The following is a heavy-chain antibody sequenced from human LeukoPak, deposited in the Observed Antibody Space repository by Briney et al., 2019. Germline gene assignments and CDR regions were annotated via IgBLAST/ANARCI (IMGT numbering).Heavy chain of an antibody. D-gene: IGHD3-16*01. V-gene: IGHV1-69*04. CDR3: ATASHDGGDVFDS. J-gene: IGHJ3*01. Sequence: ASVKVSCKASGGTFNTHALSWLRQAPGQGLEWMGRFTPILALTNYAQNFQGRVTITADKSTSTAYMELTSLRSDDTAVYFCATASHDGGDVFDSWGQGTMVTVSS. CDR1: GGTFNTHA. CDR2: FTPILALT.